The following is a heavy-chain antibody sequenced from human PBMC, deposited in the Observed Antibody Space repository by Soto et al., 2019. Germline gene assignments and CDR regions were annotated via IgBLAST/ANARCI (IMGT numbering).Heavy chain of an antibody. CDR3: ARGSRSLYYYDTSASNYFGP. J-gene: IGHJ5*02. CDR1: NGSLSGYY. CDR2: SNHGGST. D-gene: IGHD3-22*01. V-gene: IGHV4-34*01. Sequence: SETLSLTCAVFNGSLSGYYWSWIRQPPGKGPEWIGESNHGGSTNYNPSLRSRLSISVDTSKNQFSLRLSSVTAADTAVYYCARGSRSLYYYDTSASNYFGPWGQGILVTVSS.